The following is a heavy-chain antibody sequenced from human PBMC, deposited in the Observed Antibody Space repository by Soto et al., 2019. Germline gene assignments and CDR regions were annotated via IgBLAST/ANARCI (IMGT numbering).Heavy chain of an antibody. CDR3: ARERYQVISDGMDV. V-gene: IGHV1-2*02. CDR1: GYTFTGQY. CDR2: INPQTGGT. D-gene: IGHD2-2*01. J-gene: IGHJ6*02. Sequence: ASVKVSCKASGYTFTGQYMHWVRQAPGQGLEWMGWINPQTGGTSYAQKFQGGVTLSRDTSINTAYLELSRLRFDDAAVYFCARERYQVISDGMDVWGQGTTVTVS.